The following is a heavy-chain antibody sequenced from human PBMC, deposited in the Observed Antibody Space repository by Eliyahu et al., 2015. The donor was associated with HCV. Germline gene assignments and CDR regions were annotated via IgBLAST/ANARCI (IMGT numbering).Heavy chain of an antibody. J-gene: IGHJ4*02. D-gene: IGHD1-20*01. Sequence: QVQLVESGGGVVQPGRXXGSLGLSCAASGFTFSSYGMHWVRQAPGQGLEWVGVVSYDGKKKYYADSVKGRFTISRDNSKNTLYLQMNSLRGEDTAVYYCAKEYHNSADYFDYWGQGTLVTVSS. V-gene: IGHV3-30*18. CDR1: GFTFSSYG. CDR2: VSYDGKKK. CDR3: AKEYHNSADYFDY.